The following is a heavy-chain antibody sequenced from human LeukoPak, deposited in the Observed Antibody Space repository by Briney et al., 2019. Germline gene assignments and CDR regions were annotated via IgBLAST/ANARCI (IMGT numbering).Heavy chain of an antibody. D-gene: IGHD2-2*02. J-gene: IGHJ4*02. V-gene: IGHV3-30*02. CDR2: IRHDETNS. CDR3: AKEYTPASPLGELDS. CDR1: GFNLNSYA. Sequence: GGSLRLSCAVSGFNLNSYAMHWVRQAPGKGLEWVAVIRHDETNSFYAGSVQGRFTISRDTSKKLLYLQMNSLRVEDTAVYYCAKEYTPASPLGELDSWGQGTLVTVSS.